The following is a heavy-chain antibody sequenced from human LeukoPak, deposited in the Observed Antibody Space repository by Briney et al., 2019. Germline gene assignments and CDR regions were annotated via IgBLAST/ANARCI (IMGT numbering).Heavy chain of an antibody. D-gene: IGHD2-2*01. CDR2: IYYSGST. J-gene: IGHJ6*03. Sequence: SETLSLTCTVSGGSISSGDYYWSWIRQPPGKGLEWIGYIYYSGSTYYNPSLKSRVTISVDTSKNQFSLKLSSVTAADTAVYYCAREVVPAAMSSYYYMDVWGKGTTVTVSS. CDR3: AREVVPAAMSSYYYMDV. V-gene: IGHV4-30-4*01. CDR1: GGSISSGDYY.